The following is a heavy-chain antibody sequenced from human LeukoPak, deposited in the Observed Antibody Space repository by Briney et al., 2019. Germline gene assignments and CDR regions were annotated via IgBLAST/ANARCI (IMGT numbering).Heavy chain of an antibody. Sequence: SETLSLTCAVYGGSFSGYYWSWIRQPPGKGLEWIGEINHSGSTNYNPSLKSRLTTSLDTSKNQFSLKLRSVTAADTAVYYCARHGGSWTFDIWGRGTMVTVSS. CDR2: INHSGST. CDR3: ARHGGSWTFDI. CDR1: GGSFSGYY. J-gene: IGHJ3*02. V-gene: IGHV4-34*01. D-gene: IGHD6-13*01.